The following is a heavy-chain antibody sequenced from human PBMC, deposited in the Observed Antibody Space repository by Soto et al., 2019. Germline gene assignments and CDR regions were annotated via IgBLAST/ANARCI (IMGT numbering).Heavy chain of an antibody. V-gene: IGHV1-18*01. J-gene: IGHJ4*02. CDR2: ISAYNGNT. CDR1: GYTFTSYG. CDR3: ARVSRWLVRTYYFDY. Sequence: QVQLVQSGAEVKKPGASVKVSCKASGYTFTSYGISWVRQAPGQGLEWMGWISAYNGNTNYAQKLQGRVTMTTDTSTSTAYRELRSLRSDDTAVYYWARVSRWLVRTYYFDYGGQEPLVTVSS. D-gene: IGHD6-19*01.